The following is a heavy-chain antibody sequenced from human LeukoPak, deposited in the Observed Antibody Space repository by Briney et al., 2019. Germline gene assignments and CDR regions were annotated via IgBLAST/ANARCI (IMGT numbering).Heavy chain of an antibody. CDR1: GFTFSSYS. CDR3: AGDGGQQWLVRWFDP. J-gene: IGHJ5*02. V-gene: IGHV3-21*01. Sequence: GGSLRLSCAVSGFTFSSYSMNWVRQAPGKGLEWVSSISSSSSYIYYADSVKGRFTISRDNAKNSLYLQMNSLRAEDTAVYYCAGDGGQQWLVRWFDPWGQGTLVTVSS. CDR2: ISSSSSYI. D-gene: IGHD6-19*01.